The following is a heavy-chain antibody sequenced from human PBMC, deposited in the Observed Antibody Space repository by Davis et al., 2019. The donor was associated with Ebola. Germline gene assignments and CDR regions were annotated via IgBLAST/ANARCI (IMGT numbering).Heavy chain of an antibody. Sequence: ASALVSCNASGYTFTSYGISWVRQAPGQGLEWMGWISAYNGNTNYAQKLQGRVTMTTDTSTSTAYMELRSLRSDDTAVYYCTRVFQYTDGWPVGYRYGMDVWGQGTTVTVSS. V-gene: IGHV1-18*01. D-gene: IGHD5-24*01. CDR3: TRVFQYTDGWPVGYRYGMDV. J-gene: IGHJ6*02. CDR1: GYTFTSYG. CDR2: ISAYNGNT.